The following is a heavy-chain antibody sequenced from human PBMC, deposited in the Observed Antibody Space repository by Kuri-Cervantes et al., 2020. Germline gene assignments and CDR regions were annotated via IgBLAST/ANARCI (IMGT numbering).Heavy chain of an antibody. J-gene: IGHJ6*02. CDR3: AREGAYYSTLDV. D-gene: IGHD3-10*01. CDR2: INAGNGNT. CDR1: GYTFTNCA. V-gene: IGHV1-3*01. Sequence: ASVKVSCKASGYTFTNCALHWVRQAPGQRLEWMGWINAGNGNTKYSQKFQGRVTMARDTSARTAYMELSSLSSEDTAVYYCAREGAYYSTLDVWGQGTTVTVSS.